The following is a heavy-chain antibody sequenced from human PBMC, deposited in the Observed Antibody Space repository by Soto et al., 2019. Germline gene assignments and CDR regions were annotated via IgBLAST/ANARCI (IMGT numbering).Heavy chain of an antibody. V-gene: IGHV4-34*01. J-gene: IGHJ3*02. CDR1: GGSFSGYY. CDR2: INHSGST. D-gene: IGHD6-6*01. Sequence: QVQLQQWGAGLLKPSETLSLTCAVYGGSFSGYYWSWIRQPPGKGLEWIGEINHSGSTNYNPSLKSRVTISVDTSKNQFSLKLSSVTAADTAVYYCARAGPAYSSSRRAFDIWGQGTMVTVS. CDR3: ARAGPAYSSSRRAFDI.